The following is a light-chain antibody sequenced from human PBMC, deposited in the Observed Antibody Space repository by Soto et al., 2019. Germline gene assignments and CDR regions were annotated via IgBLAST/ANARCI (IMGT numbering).Light chain of an antibody. V-gene: IGKV3D-20*02. CDR3: QQRSNWIT. CDR2: GVS. Sequence: EIILTQSPDPLSLSPGERATLSCRASQSVSSSYLAWYQQKPGQAPRRLIYGVSSRATGIPDRFSGSGSGTDFTLTISSLEPEDFAVYYCQQRSNWITFGGGTKVDIK. J-gene: IGKJ4*01. CDR1: QSVSSSY.